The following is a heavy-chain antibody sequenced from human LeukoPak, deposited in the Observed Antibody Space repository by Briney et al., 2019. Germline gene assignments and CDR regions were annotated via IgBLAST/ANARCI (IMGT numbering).Heavy chain of an antibody. V-gene: IGHV3-21*04. Sequence: GGSLRLSCAASGFTFTTYSMTWVRQAPGKGLEWVSIISSGSSAIFSADALKGRFTISRDDAKNLLYLDMNSLRAEDAAVYYCAKAPVTSCRGAFCYPFDYWGQGTLVTVSS. J-gene: IGHJ4*02. CDR2: ISSGSSAI. CDR3: AKAPVTSCRGAFCYPFDY. CDR1: GFTFTTYS. D-gene: IGHD2-15*01.